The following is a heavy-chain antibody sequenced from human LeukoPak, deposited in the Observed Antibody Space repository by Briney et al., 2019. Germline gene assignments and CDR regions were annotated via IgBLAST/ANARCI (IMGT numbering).Heavy chain of an antibody. Sequence: SVKVSCKASGGTFISYAISWVRQAPGQGLEWMGRIIPIFGTANYAQKFQGRVTITADKSTSTAYMELSSLRSEDTAVYYCARDGPRYYDSSGYLTEYFQHWGQGTLVTVSS. J-gene: IGHJ1*01. D-gene: IGHD3-22*01. V-gene: IGHV1-69*06. CDR2: IIPIFGTA. CDR1: GGTFISYA. CDR3: ARDGPRYYDSSGYLTEYFQH.